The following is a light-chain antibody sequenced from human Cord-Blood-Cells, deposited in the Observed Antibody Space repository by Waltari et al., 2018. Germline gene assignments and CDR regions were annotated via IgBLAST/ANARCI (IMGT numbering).Light chain of an antibody. CDR1: QGISSY. V-gene: IGKV1-8*01. CDR2: AAS. J-gene: IGKJ1*01. Sequence: AIRMTQAPSSLSASTGDRVTITCRASQGISSYLAWYQPKPREAPKPLIYAASALESWVPSKVHGRGSGEEFTYPVRCPESEDFGTYYCQQYYSYPWTFGQGTKVEIK. CDR3: QQYYSYPWT.